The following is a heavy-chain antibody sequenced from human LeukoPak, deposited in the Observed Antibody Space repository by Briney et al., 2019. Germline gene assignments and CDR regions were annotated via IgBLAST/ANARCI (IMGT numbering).Heavy chain of an antibody. V-gene: IGHV3-73*01. CDR3: TSYDFGVVSPFDY. J-gene: IGHJ4*02. CDR1: GFTFSGSA. CDR2: IRSKANNYAT. Sequence: GGSLRLSFAASGFTFSGSAVHWVRQASGKGLEWVGRIRSKANNYATTYAASVKGRFTISRDDSKNTAYLQMNSLKTEDTAVYYCTSYDFGVVSPFDYWGQGTLVTVSS. D-gene: IGHD3-3*01.